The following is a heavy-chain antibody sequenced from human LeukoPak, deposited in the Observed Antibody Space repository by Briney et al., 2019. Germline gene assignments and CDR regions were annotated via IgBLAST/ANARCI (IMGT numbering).Heavy chain of an antibody. CDR2: ISRFSTTI. D-gene: IGHD6-13*01. CDR3: ARRQQLDYYGMDV. Sequence: GGSLRLSCAASGFSFSGYSMAWVRQAPGKGLEWVSYISRFSTTIHYADSVKGRFTISRDNAKNSLYLQMNSLRAEDTAVYYCARRQQLDYYGMDVWGQGTTVTVSS. CDR1: GFSFSGYS. V-gene: IGHV3-48*01. J-gene: IGHJ6*02.